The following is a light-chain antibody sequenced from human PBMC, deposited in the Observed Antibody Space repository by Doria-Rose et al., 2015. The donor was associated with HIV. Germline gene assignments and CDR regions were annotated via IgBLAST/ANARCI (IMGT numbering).Light chain of an antibody. CDR2: DGS. Sequence: EIVLTQSPGTLSLSPGERATLSCRASQSFSSTYLAWYQQQTGQAPSLLIYDGSTRATGIPDRFSASGSGTDFTLTINRLEPEDFALYYCHQYGTSWTFGQGTKVGI. V-gene: IGKV3-20*01. CDR3: HQYGTSWT. CDR1: QSFSSTY. J-gene: IGKJ1*01.